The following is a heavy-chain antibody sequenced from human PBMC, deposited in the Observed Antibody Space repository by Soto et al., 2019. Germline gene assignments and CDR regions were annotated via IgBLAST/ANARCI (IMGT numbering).Heavy chain of an antibody. CDR1: GSSISSGGYS. Sequence: PSETLSLTCAVSGSSISSGGYSWSWIRQPPGKGLEWIGNIYHSGNTYYNPSLKSRVTISVDTSKNQFSLKLSSVTAADTAVYYCAREGGRYCTGGSCQVDYWGQGTLVTVSS. J-gene: IGHJ4*02. CDR2: IYHSGNT. D-gene: IGHD2-15*01. V-gene: IGHV4-30-2*03. CDR3: AREGGRYCTGGSCQVDY.